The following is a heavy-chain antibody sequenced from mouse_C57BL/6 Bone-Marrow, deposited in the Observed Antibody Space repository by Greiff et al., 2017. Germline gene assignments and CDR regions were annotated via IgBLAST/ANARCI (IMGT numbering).Heavy chain of an antibody. Sequence: DVQLQESGPGLVKPSQSLSLTCSVTGYSITSGYYWNWIRQFPGNKLEWMGYISYDGSNNYNPSLKNRISITRDTSKNQFFLKLNSVTTEDTATYYCARERSSLGAMDYWGQGTSVTVSS. CDR2: ISYDGSN. J-gene: IGHJ4*01. D-gene: IGHD4-1*01. V-gene: IGHV3-6*01. CDR1: GYSITSGYY. CDR3: ARERSSLGAMDY.